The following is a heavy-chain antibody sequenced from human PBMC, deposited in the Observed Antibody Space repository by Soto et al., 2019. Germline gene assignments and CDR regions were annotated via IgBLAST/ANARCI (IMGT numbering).Heavy chain of an antibody. Sequence: LSLTCAVSGYSISSGYYWGWIRQPPGKGLEWIGSIYHSGSTYYNPSLKSRVTISVDTSKNQFSLKLSSVTAADTAVYYCARAFWEVVPAAINWFDPSGQGTLVTVYS. CDR2: IYHSGST. CDR1: GYSISSGYY. CDR3: ARAFWEVVPAAINWFDP. V-gene: IGHV4-38-2*01. J-gene: IGHJ5*02. D-gene: IGHD2-2*01.